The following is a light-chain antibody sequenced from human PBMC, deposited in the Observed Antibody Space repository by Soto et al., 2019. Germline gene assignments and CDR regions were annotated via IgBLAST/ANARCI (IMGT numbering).Light chain of an antibody. CDR3: MQALQTRT. CDR2: KVS. CDR1: KSLVYSDGNTY. Sequence: DDVMTHSPLPLRVPLLHAASTSCRPSKSLVYSDGNTYLNWFQQRPGQSPRRLIYKVSNRDSGVPDRFSGSGSDTDFTLKISRVEAEDVGVYYCMQALQTRTFGQGTRV. J-gene: IGKJ1*01. V-gene: IGKV2-30*01.